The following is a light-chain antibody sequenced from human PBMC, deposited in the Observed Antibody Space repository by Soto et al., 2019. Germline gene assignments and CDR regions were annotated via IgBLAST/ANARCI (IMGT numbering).Light chain of an antibody. J-gene: IGKJ2*01. V-gene: IGKV3-20*01. CDR3: HQYGTPPFT. Sequence: IVLTQSPGTVSLSPGERATLSCRASETIGRAYFAWYQQKPGQTPRLLLYGASNRAAGIPDRFSGSGSGTDFTLTISRLEPEDSAVYYCHQYGTPPFTFAQGTKLEIK. CDR2: GAS. CDR1: ETIGRAY.